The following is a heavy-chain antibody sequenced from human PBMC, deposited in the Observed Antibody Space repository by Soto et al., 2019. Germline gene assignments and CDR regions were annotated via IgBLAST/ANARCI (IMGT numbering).Heavy chain of an antibody. CDR3: ATQEVGGTYVYTFDP. CDR1: GGSITSSSYY. V-gene: IGHV4-39*01. Sequence: QLHLRESGPGLVKPSETLSLTCTVSGGSITSSSYYWGWIRQPPGKGLEWIGSIYYSGSTHYNPSLKRRVTISVDTSKNQLSLKLSSVTAADTAVYYCATQEVGGTYVYTFDPWGQGTLVTVSS. D-gene: IGHD1-26*01. J-gene: IGHJ5*02. CDR2: IYYSGST.